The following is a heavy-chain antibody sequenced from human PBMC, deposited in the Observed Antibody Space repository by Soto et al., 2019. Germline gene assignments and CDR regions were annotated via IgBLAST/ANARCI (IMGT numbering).Heavy chain of an antibody. CDR1: GYIFTNYW. D-gene: IGHD6-13*01. CDR3: ARHRIAADIFDV. V-gene: IGHV5-10-1*01. J-gene: IGHJ3*01. Sequence: GESLKISCKASGYIFTNYWITWVRQMPGKGLERMGRIDASDSYTNYSPSYQGHVTISADKSITTAYLQWSSLKASDTAMYYCARHRIAADIFDVWGQGTMVTVSS. CDR2: IDASDSYT.